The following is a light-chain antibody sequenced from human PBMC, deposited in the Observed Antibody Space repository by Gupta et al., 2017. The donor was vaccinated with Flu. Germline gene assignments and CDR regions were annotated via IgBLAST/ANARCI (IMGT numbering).Light chain of an antibody. J-gene: IGLJ3*02. CDR2: EDT. CDR3: QACDSSAAV. V-gene: IGLV3-1*01. Sequence: SYELTQPPSVSVSPGQTAPITCSGHKLEDKYAYWYQQKPGQSPVLVIYEDTKRPSGIPERFSGSNSGNTATLTISGTQSIDEADYYCQACDSSAAVFGGGTKLTVL. CDR1: KLEDKY.